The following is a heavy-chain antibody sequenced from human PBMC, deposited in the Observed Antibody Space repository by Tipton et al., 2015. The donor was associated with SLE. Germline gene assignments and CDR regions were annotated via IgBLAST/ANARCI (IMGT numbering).Heavy chain of an antibody. D-gene: IGHD2-15*01. CDR1: GFTFSDYY. Sequence: LRLSCAASGFTFSDYYMSWIRQAPGKGLEWIGYIYYSGSTNYNPSLKSRVTISVDTSKNQFSVKLSSVTAADTAVYYCARDRVVVVAARSLYYYGMDVWGQGTMVTVSS. CDR3: ARDRVVVVAARSLYYYGMDV. J-gene: IGHJ6*02. V-gene: IGHV4-59*12. CDR2: IYYSGST.